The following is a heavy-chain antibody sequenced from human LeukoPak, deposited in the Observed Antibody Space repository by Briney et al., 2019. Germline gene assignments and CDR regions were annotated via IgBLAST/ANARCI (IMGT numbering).Heavy chain of an antibody. CDR3: ARGLVDSRGYLSSSAFDI. V-gene: IGHV4-39*07. CDR2: IYYTGGT. Sequence: SETLSLPCTGSGGSNSSSSYYWGWIRQSPEKGMEWIGSIYYTGGTHYSPSLKSRVTISVDTSKNQFSLKLSSVTAADTAVYYCARGLVDSRGYLSSSAFDIWGQGTMVTVSS. J-gene: IGHJ3*02. CDR1: GGSNSSSSYY. D-gene: IGHD3-22*01.